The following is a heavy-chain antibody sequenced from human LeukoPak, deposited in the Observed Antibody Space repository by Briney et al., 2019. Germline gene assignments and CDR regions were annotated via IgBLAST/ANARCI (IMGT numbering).Heavy chain of an antibody. CDR3: AKRPSDYGDYVSYFDY. D-gene: IGHD4-17*01. Sequence: GGSMRLSCAASGFSFISYGMHWVRQAPGKGLEWVGVISDDGRSKDYADSVKGRFTISRDNSKDTLYLQMNSLRDEDTAVYYCAKRPSDYGDYVSYFDYWGQGTLVTVSS. J-gene: IGHJ4*02. CDR2: ISDDGRSK. V-gene: IGHV3-30*18. CDR1: GFSFISYG.